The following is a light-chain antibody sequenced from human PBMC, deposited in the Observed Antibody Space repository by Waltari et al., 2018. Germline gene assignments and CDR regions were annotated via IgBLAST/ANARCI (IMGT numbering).Light chain of an antibody. CDR1: ALPRQY. CDR3: QSTDNSGTYVV. V-gene: IGLV3-25*03. CDR2: KDT. Sequence: SYELTQPPSVSVSPGRTARITCSGDALPRQYSFWYQQRSGQAPGLVIYKDTERPSGIPERFSGSSSGTRVTLTISGVQAQDEADYYCQSTDNSGTYVVFGGGTKLTVL. J-gene: IGLJ2*01.